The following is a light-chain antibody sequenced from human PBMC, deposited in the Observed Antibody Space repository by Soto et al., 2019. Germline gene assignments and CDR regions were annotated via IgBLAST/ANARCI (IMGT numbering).Light chain of an antibody. CDR1: QSVGSY. CDR2: EAS. J-gene: IGKJ3*01. CDR3: QQRTNWPVT. Sequence: EIVLTQSPATLSLSPGERATLSCRASQSVGSYLAWYQHKPGQAPRLLIYEASNRATGIPARFSGSGSGTDFTLTITSLEPEDFAVYYCQQRTNWPVTFGPGTKVDIK. V-gene: IGKV3-11*01.